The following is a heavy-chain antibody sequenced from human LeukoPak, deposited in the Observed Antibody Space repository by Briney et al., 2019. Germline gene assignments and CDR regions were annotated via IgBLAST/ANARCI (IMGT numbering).Heavy chain of an antibody. CDR1: GGTFSSYG. Sequence: SVKVSCKASGGTFSSYGISWVRQAPGQGLEWMGRIIPMLGKPNYAQKFQGRVTITADKSSNTAYMELSSLTSEDTAVYYCARDVRYYYDSSGYGDAFDIWGQGTMVTVSS. V-gene: IGHV1-69*04. D-gene: IGHD3-22*01. CDR3: ARDVRYYYDSSGYGDAFDI. CDR2: IIPMLGKP. J-gene: IGHJ3*02.